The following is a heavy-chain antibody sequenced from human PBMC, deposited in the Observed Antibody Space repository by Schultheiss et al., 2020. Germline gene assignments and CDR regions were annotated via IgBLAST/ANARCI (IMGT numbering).Heavy chain of an antibody. CDR1: GFSFSTYS. CDR3: AKCYGDYYYYYYGMDV. Sequence: GGSLRLSCAASGFSFSTYSMNWIRQAPGKGPEWISYISGGGDTIHYADSLEGRFTISRDNAKNSLYLQMNSLRAEDTAVYYCAKCYGDYYYYYYGMDVWGQGTTVTVSS. D-gene: IGHD4-17*01. J-gene: IGHJ6*02. CDR2: ISGGGDTI. V-gene: IGHV3-48*04.